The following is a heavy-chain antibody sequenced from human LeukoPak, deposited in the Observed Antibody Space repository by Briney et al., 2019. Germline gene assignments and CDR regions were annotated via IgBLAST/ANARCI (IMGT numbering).Heavy chain of an antibody. Sequence: GGSLRLSCAASGFTFGGSAMTWVRQGPGTGLEFVASIIYSGGATYYADSVKGRFTISRDNSKNTLYLQMNSLRAEDTALYYCAKDGLYYDGSEHVYYFDSWGQGTLVTVSS. D-gene: IGHD3-22*01. CDR3: AKDGLYYDGSEHVYYFDS. J-gene: IGHJ4*02. V-gene: IGHV3-23*01. CDR2: IIYSGGAT. CDR1: GFTFGGSA.